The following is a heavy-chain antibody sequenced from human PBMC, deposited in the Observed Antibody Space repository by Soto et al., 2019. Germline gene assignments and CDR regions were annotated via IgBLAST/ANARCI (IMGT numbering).Heavy chain of an antibody. D-gene: IGHD3-9*01. Sequence: GESLKISCKGSGYGFTSYWIGWVRQMPGRGLEWMGIIYPGDSDTRYSPSFQGQVTISADKSISTAYLQWSSLKASDTAMYYCARVTYVLTGYSYYFDYWGQGTLVTVSS. J-gene: IGHJ4*02. CDR1: GYGFTSYW. CDR2: IYPGDSDT. V-gene: IGHV5-51*01. CDR3: ARVTYVLTGYSYYFDY.